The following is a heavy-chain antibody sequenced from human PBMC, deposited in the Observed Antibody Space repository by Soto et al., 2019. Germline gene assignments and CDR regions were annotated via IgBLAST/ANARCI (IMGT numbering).Heavy chain of an antibody. Sequence: PGGSLRLSCSASGFAFSTHWMTWVRQTPGKGLEWVANISPEGGTKYSVDSAKGRFTISRDNAKNLLYLQMNSLTVRDTAVYYFARVGDYDYYYYGMDVGGQGTTVTVSS. CDR3: ARVGDYDYYYYGMDV. CDR2: ISPEGGTK. J-gene: IGHJ6*02. D-gene: IGHD4-17*01. V-gene: IGHV3-7*04. CDR1: GFAFSTHW.